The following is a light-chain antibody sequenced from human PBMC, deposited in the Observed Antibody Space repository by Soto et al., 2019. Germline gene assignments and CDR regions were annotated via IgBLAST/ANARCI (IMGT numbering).Light chain of an antibody. J-gene: IGKJ2*01. CDR2: GAS. Sequence: PGERASLSCRASQSVSSNYLAWYQHKPGQAPRLLIYGASSRATGIPDRFSARGSGTDFTLTISRLEPADFAVYYCQQYGSSQYTFGQGTKLEIK. V-gene: IGKV3-20*01. CDR1: QSVSSNY. CDR3: QQYGSSQYT.